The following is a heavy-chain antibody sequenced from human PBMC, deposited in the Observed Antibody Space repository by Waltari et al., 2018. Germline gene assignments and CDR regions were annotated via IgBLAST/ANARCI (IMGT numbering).Heavy chain of an antibody. CDR1: GFTFDDYA. CDR2: INWKSCNK. CDR3: AKDGGDGYNTRGFDY. Sequence: EVQLVESGGGLVQPGRSLRLSCAASGFTFDDYALPWVRKAPGKGVEWVSGINWKSCNKAYADSVKGRFTISRDNAKNSLYLQMNSLRAEDTAFYYCAKDGGDGYNTRGFDYWGQGTLVTVSS. J-gene: IGHJ4*02. V-gene: IGHV3-9*01. D-gene: IGHD3-16*01.